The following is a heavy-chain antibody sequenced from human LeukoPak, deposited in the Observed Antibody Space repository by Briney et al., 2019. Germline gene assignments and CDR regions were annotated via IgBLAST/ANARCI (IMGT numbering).Heavy chain of an antibody. CDR1: GFTFSSYW. V-gene: IGHV3-74*01. CDR2: IDSDGSST. Sequence: GGSLRLSCAASGFTFSSYWMHWVRQAPGKGLVWVSRIDSDGSSTNYAASVKGRFTISRDNAKNTLYLQMNSLRAEDTAVYFCAKGQYGSGSYPFDYWGQGTLVTVSS. D-gene: IGHD3-10*01. CDR3: AKGQYGSGSYPFDY. J-gene: IGHJ4*02.